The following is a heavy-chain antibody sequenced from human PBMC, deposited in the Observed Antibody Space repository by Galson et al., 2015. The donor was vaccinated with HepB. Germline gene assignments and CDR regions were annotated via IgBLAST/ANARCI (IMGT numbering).Heavy chain of an antibody. CDR3: TRYIIWFGEPTRY. Sequence: SLRLSCAASGFTFGDYAMSWFRQAPGKGLEWVGFIRSKAYGGTTEYAASVKGRFTISRDDSKSIAYLQMNSLKAEDTAVYYCTRYIIWFGEPTRYWGQGTLVTVSS. CDR2: IRSKAYGGTT. CDR1: GFTFGDYA. D-gene: IGHD3-10*01. V-gene: IGHV3-49*03. J-gene: IGHJ4*02.